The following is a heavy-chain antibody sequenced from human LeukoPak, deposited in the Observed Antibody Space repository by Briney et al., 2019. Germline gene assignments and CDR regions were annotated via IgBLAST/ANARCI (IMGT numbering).Heavy chain of an antibody. D-gene: IGHD5-18*01. J-gene: IGHJ4*02. CDR2: IFNSGNT. CDR3: ARENGYRYDY. V-gene: IGHV4-39*07. CDR1: GGSISSSKYY. Sequence: SETLSLTCTVSGGSISSSKYYWGWIRQPPGKGLEWIGTIFNSGNTHYNPSLKSRVTISVDTSKNQFSLKLSSVTAADTALYYCARENGYRYDYWGQGTLVTVSS.